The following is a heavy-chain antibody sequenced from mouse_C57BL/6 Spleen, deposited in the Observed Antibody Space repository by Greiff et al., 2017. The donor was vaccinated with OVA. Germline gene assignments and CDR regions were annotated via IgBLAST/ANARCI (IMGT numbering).Heavy chain of an antibody. V-gene: IGHV14-4*01. CDR1: GFNIKDDY. Sequence: DVKLMESGAELVRPGASVKLSCTASGFNIKDDYMHWVKQRPEQGLEWIGWIDPENGDTEYASKFQGKATITADTSSNTAYLQLSSLTSEDTAVYYCTTKDYYGSSDYWGQGTTLTVSS. J-gene: IGHJ2*01. CDR3: TTKDYYGSSDY. CDR2: IDPENGDT. D-gene: IGHD1-1*01.